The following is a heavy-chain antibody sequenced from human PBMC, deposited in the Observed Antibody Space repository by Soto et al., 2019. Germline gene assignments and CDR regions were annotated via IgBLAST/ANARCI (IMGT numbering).Heavy chain of an antibody. J-gene: IGHJ4*02. D-gene: IGHD3-22*01. CDR3: ARDFDSSGYYYRGNDY. Sequence: GASVKVSCKASGYSFTSYGISWVRQAPGQGLEWMGWISAYNGYTNYAQKLQGRVTMTTDTSTSTAYMELGSLRSDDTAVYYCARDFDSSGYYYRGNDYWDQGTQVTVSS. CDR1: GYSFTSYG. CDR2: ISAYNGYT. V-gene: IGHV1-18*01.